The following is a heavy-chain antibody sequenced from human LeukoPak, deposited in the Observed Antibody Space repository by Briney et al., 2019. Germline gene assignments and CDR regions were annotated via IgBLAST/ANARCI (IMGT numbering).Heavy chain of an antibody. CDR3: ATELLWFGELFRDFDY. Sequence: PGGSLRLSCAASGFTFSSYSMNWVRQAPGKGLEWVSYISSSSSTIYYADSVKGRFTISRDNAKNSLYLQMNSLRADDTAVYYCATELLWFGELFRDFDYWGQGTLVTVSS. D-gene: IGHD3-10*01. V-gene: IGHV3-48*01. CDR2: ISSSSSTI. CDR1: GFTFSSYS. J-gene: IGHJ4*02.